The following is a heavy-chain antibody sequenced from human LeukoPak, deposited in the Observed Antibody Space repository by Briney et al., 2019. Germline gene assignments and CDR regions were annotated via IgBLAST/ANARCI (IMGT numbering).Heavy chain of an antibody. D-gene: IGHD6-19*01. J-gene: IGHJ5*02. CDR2: INHGGSI. V-gene: IGHV4-34*01. CDR3: ARRGSGWHA. Sequence: PSETLSLTCAVYGGSFSGYSWSWIRQTPGKGLEWIGEINHGGSINYNPSLKSRVTISVDTSKNQFSLKLTSVTAADTAVYYCARRGSGWHAWGQGNLVTDSS. CDR1: GGSFSGYS.